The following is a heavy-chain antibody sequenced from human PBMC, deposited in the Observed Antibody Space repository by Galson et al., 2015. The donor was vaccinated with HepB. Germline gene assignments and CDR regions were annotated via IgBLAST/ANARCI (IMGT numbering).Heavy chain of an antibody. CDR1: GFTFSSAW. CDR2: IKSKTDGGTT. J-gene: IGHJ4*02. V-gene: IGHV3-15*07. D-gene: IGHD4-17*01. CDR3: TTMTMTVTTGYFDY. Sequence: SLRLSCAASGFTFSSAWMNWVRQAPGKGLEWVGRIKSKTDGGTTDYAAPVKGRFTISRDDSKNTLYLQMNSLKTEDTAVYYCTTMTMTVTTGYFDYWGQGTLVTVSS.